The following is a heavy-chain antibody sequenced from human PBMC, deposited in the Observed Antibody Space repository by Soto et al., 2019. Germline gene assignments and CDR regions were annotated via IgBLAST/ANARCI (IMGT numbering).Heavy chain of an antibody. D-gene: IGHD4-4*01. Sequence: PGESLKIFCKCSGYSYTNYWIGWVRQMPGKGLERVGIIYPGHSDNIYSPPFQGQVTISADKSISTAYLHWSSLKDSDSAIYYCARRNINYVENDFDIWGKGRMVTVPS. CDR1: GYSYTNYW. CDR2: IYPGHSDN. J-gene: IGHJ3*02. CDR3: ARRNINYVENDFDI. V-gene: IGHV5-51*01.